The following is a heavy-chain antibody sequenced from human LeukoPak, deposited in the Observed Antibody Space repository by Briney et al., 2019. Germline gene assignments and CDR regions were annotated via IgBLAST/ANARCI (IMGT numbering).Heavy chain of an antibody. J-gene: IGHJ4*02. Sequence: GGSLRLSCAASGFTFSSYSMNWVGQAPGKGLEWVSSISSSSSYIYYADSVKGRFTISRDNAKNSLYLQMNSLRAEDTAVYYCARAGSSWYLGGNYFDYWGQGTLVTVSS. CDR1: GFTFSSYS. V-gene: IGHV3-21*01. CDR2: ISSSSSYI. CDR3: ARAGSSWYLGGNYFDY. D-gene: IGHD6-13*01.